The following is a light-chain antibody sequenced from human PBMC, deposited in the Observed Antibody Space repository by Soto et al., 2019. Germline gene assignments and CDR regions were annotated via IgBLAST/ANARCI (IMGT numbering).Light chain of an antibody. Sequence: PGERATLACRASQSISRDHLAWYQQRPGQSPRLLIYGASSRTTGVPDRFSGSGSGTDFTLTISRLEPEDFAVYDCQHYRSAPFTFGPGTKVD. CDR3: QHYRSAPFT. J-gene: IGKJ3*01. V-gene: IGKV3-20*01. CDR1: QSISRDH. CDR2: GAS.